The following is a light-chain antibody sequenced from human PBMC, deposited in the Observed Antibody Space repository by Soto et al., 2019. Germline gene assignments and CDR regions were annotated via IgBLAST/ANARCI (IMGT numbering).Light chain of an antibody. V-gene: IGKV3-11*01. J-gene: IGKJ1*01. CDR3: QQRSSWPPT. CDR1: QSVNNY. CDR2: DTS. Sequence: DIVLTQSPATLSLSPGERATLSCRASQSVNNYLAWYQQKPGQAPRLLIYDTSNRATGIPTRFSGSGSGTDLTLTISSLEPEDFAVYYCQQRSSWPPTFGQGTKVEIK.